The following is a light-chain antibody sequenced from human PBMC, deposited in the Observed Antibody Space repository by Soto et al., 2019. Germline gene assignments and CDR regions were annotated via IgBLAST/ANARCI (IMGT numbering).Light chain of an antibody. J-gene: IGKJ1*01. CDR3: QQYNIYSWT. Sequence: DIQMTQSPSTLSASLGDRVTITCRASQSISSWLAWYQQKPGKAPNLLIYDASSLESGVPSRFSGSGSGTEFTLTISSLQPDDFATYYCQQYNIYSWTFGQGTKVDI. CDR1: QSISSW. CDR2: DAS. V-gene: IGKV1-5*01.